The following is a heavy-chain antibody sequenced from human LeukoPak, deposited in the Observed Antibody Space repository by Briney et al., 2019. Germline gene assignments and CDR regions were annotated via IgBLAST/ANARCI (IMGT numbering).Heavy chain of an antibody. CDR1: GFTFSSYD. J-gene: IGHJ2*01. V-gene: IGHV3-13*01. Sequence: GGSLRLSCAASGFTFSSYDMHWVRQATGKGLEWVSAIGTAGDTYYPGSVKGRFTISRENAKNSLYLQMNSLRAGDTAVYYCAREIRDAYNPRAHWYFDLWRRGTLVTVSS. D-gene: IGHD5-24*01. CDR2: IGTAGDT. CDR3: AREIRDAYNPRAHWYFDL.